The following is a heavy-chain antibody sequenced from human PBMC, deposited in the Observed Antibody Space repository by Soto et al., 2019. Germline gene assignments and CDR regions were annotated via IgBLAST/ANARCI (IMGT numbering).Heavy chain of an antibody. CDR3: ARRASHYCTNGVCYYYYGMDV. V-gene: IGHV4-39*01. CDR1: GGSISSSSYY. CDR2: IYYSGST. Sequence: SATLSLTCTVSGGSISSSSYYWGWIRQPPGKGLEWIGSIYYSGSTYYNPSLKSRVTISVDTSKNQFSLKLSSVTAADTAVYYCARRASHYCTNGVCYYYYGMDVWGQGTTVTVSS. D-gene: IGHD2-8*01. J-gene: IGHJ6*02.